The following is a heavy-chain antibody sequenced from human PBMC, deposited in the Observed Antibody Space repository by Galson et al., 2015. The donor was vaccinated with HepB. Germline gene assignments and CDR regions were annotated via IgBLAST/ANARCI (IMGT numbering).Heavy chain of an antibody. V-gene: IGHV3-23*01. CDR2: IHTSGDRK. J-gene: IGHJ5*02. CDR1: GFIFSAYD. Sequence: SLRLSCAGSGFIFSAYDMNWARQAPGKGLEWVSNIHTSGDRKYYADSVEGRFTISRDDSKNTLYLQMNNVRAEDTAIYYCAKDFNWPEGSWGQGTLVTVSS. CDR3: AKDFNWPEGS.